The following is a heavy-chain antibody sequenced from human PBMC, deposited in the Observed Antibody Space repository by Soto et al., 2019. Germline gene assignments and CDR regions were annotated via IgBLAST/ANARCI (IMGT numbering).Heavy chain of an antibody. Sequence: GGSLRLSCAASGFTFSSYSMNWVRQAPGKGLEWVSSISSSSSYIYYADSVKGRFTISRDNAKNSLYLQMNSLRAEDAAVYYCARDGLRRYSSSWYPRAYYYGMDVWGQGTTVTVSS. CDR1: GFTFSSYS. J-gene: IGHJ6*02. CDR3: ARDGLRRYSSSWYPRAYYYGMDV. CDR2: ISSSSSYI. D-gene: IGHD6-13*01. V-gene: IGHV3-21*01.